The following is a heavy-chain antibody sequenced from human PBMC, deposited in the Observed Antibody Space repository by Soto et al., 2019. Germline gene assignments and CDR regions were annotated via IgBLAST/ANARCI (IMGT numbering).Heavy chain of an antibody. V-gene: IGHV5-51*01. J-gene: IGHJ4*02. CDR2: IYPGDSDT. D-gene: IGHD6-13*01. CDR3: ARRAKVLAHFDF. Sequence: QNISCNRCGYNFTLYLMGWVSQITGKGLEWMGIIYPGDSDTRYSPSFQGQVTISADKAIGTAFLQWSSLKASDTAMYCGARRAKVLAHFDFCGQGTLVTVSS. CDR1: GYNFTLYL.